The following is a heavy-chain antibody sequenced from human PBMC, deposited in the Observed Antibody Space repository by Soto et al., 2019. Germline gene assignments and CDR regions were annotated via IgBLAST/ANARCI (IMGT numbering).Heavy chain of an antibody. Sequence: GGSLRLSCAASGFTFSSYGMHWVRQAPGKGLEWVAVIWYNGSDKKYADSVKGRFTISRDNSEKTLYLQMNSLRAEDTAVYYCAKDFYVWGYKIGYPLEYWGPGTPVTVSS. CDR3: AKDFYVWGYKIGYPLEY. J-gene: IGHJ4*02. D-gene: IGHD3-10*02. V-gene: IGHV3-33*06. CDR2: IWYNGSDK. CDR1: GFTFSSYG.